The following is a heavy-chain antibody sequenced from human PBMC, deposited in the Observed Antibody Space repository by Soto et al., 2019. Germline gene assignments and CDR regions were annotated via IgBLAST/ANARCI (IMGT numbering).Heavy chain of an antibody. CDR3: ARGPYYDILTGHRGGGMDV. J-gene: IGHJ6*02. D-gene: IGHD3-9*01. CDR1: GGTFSSYT. CDR2: IIPILGIA. V-gene: IGHV1-69*02. Sequence: QVQLVQSGAEVKKPGSSVKVSCKASGGTFSSYTISWVRQAPGQGLEWMGRIIPILGIANYAQKFQGRVTITADKSTSTAYMELSSLRSEDTAVYYCARGPYYDILTGHRGGGMDVWGQGTTVTVSS.